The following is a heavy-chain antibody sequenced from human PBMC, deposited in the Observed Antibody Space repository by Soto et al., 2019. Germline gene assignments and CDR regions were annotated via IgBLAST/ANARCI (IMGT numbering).Heavy chain of an antibody. J-gene: IGHJ6*02. CDR1: GGSISSSNW. V-gene: IGHV4-4*02. Sequence: SSETLSLTCAVSGGSISSSNWWSWVRQPPGKGLEWIGEIYHSGSTNYNPSLKSRVTISVDKSKNQFSLKLSSVTAADTAVYYCARTSLGYCSSTSCYTYPNYYYYGMDVWGQGTTVTVPS. CDR2: IYHSGST. D-gene: IGHD2-2*02. CDR3: ARTSLGYCSSTSCYTYPNYYYYGMDV.